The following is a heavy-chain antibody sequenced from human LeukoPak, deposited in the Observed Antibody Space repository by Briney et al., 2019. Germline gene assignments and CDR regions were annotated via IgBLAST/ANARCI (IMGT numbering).Heavy chain of an antibody. CDR2: ISSSGSTI. V-gene: IGHV3-48*03. D-gene: IGHD2-15*01. CDR3: AKGSDDYYFDY. J-gene: IGHJ4*02. Sequence: QPGGSLRLSCAASGFTFSSYEMNWVRQAPGKGLEWVSYISSSGSTIYYADSVKGRFTISRDNAKNTLYLQMNSLRAEDTAVYYCAKGSDDYYFDYWGQGTLVTVSS. CDR1: GFTFSSYE.